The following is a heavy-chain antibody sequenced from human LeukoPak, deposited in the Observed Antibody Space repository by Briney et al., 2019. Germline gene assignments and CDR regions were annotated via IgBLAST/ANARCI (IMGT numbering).Heavy chain of an antibody. CDR1: GFTFSTYS. Sequence: GGSLRLSCAASGFTFSTYSMKWVREAPGKGLEWVSYISSSSGTIYYAASVKGRFTISRDNAKNSLYLQMNGLRDEDTAVYYCARDQSDYYGSGSYSEGSYWGQGTLVTVSS. CDR3: ARDQSDYYGSGSYSEGSY. V-gene: IGHV3-48*02. CDR2: ISSSSGTI. D-gene: IGHD3-10*01. J-gene: IGHJ4*02.